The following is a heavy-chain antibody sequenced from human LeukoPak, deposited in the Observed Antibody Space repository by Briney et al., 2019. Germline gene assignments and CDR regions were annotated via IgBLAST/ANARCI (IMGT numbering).Heavy chain of an antibody. Sequence: GASVKVSRKASGYTFTSYGISWVRQAPGQGLEWMGWISAYNGNTNHAQKLQGRVTMTTDTSTSTAYMELRSLRSDDTAVYYCARDDGTVTTADGFDYWDQGTLVTVSS. V-gene: IGHV1-18*01. CDR2: ISAYNGNT. CDR1: GYTFTSYG. J-gene: IGHJ4*02. CDR3: ARDDGTVTTADGFDY. D-gene: IGHD4-11*01.